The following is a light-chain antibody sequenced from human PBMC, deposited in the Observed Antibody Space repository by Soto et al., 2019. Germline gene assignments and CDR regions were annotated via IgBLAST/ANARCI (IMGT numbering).Light chain of an antibody. CDR2: WAS. J-gene: IGKJ2*01. Sequence: DIVMTQSPDSLAVSLGERATINCKSSQSVLYSSNNKNYLAWYQQKPGQPPKLLIYWASTRESGVPDRFSGSGSGTDCTLTISGLQAEDVAVYYCQQYYSTPPYTFGQGTKLEIK. CDR1: QSVLYSSNNKNY. V-gene: IGKV4-1*01. CDR3: QQYYSTPPYT.